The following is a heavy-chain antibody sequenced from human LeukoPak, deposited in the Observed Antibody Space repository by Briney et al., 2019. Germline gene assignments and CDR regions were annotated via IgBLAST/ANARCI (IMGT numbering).Heavy chain of an antibody. CDR2: IYSGGST. V-gene: IGHV3-66*01. CDR1: GFTVSSNY. Sequence: PGGSLRLSCAASGFTVSSNYMSWVRQAPGKGLEWVSVIYSGGSTYYADSVKGRFTTSRDNSKNTLYLQMNSLRAEDTAVYYCARNTGRYSYGPTYFDYWGQGTLVTVSS. CDR3: ARNTGRYSYGPTYFDY. J-gene: IGHJ4*02. D-gene: IGHD5-18*01.